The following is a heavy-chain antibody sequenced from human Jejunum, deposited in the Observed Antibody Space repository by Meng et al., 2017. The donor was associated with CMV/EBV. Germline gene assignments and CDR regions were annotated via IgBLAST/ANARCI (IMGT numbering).Heavy chain of an antibody. CDR1: GFTFSTAW. D-gene: IGHD1-26*01. CDR2: IRSKTDGGTV. V-gene: IGHV3-15*01. CDR3: AKDVGY. Sequence: EGQLVGSWGGLVKPGGSLRISCAASGFTFSTAWLSWVRQAPGKGLEWVGRIRSKTDGGTVDYAAPVKGRFTISRDDSKNTLYLQMNSLRVEDTAVYYCAKDVGYWGQGTLVTVSS. J-gene: IGHJ4*02.